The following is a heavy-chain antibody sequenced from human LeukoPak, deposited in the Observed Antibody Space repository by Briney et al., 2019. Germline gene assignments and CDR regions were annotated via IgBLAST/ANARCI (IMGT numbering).Heavy chain of an antibody. Sequence: GASVKVSCKASGYTFTSYGISWVRQAPGQGLEWMGWINPNSGGTNYAQKFQGRVTMTRDTSISTAYMELSRLRSDDTAVYYCARDHDAFDIWGQGTMVTVSS. CDR2: INPNSGGT. J-gene: IGHJ3*02. CDR3: ARDHDAFDI. CDR1: GYTFTSYG. V-gene: IGHV1-2*02.